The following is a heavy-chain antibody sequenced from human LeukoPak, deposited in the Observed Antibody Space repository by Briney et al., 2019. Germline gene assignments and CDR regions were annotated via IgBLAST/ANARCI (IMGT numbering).Heavy chain of an antibody. V-gene: IGHV3-20*04. Sequence: PGGSLRLSCAASGFAFDAYGMSWVRQAPGKGLEWVSGLNWNGGRTGYADSVKGRFTISRDNAKNSLYLQMNSLRAEDTALYYCARDDYDSSGYYYIYYFEYWGQGTPVTVSS. CDR3: ARDDYDSSGYYYIYYFEY. CDR1: GFAFDAYG. J-gene: IGHJ4*02. CDR2: LNWNGGRT. D-gene: IGHD3-22*01.